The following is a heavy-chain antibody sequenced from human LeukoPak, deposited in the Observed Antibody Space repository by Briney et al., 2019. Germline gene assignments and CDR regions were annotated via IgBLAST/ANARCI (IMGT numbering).Heavy chain of an antibody. Sequence: GGSLRLSCAASGFTFSSYSMNWVRQAPGKGLEWVSSISSSSSYIYYADSVKGRFTISRDNAKNSLYLQMNSLRAEDTAVYYCARDRSYYGSGSNYYYYGMDVWGQGTTVTVSS. CDR2: ISSSSSYI. CDR3: ARDRSYYGSGSNYYYYGMDV. V-gene: IGHV3-21*01. J-gene: IGHJ6*02. D-gene: IGHD3-10*01. CDR1: GFTFSSYS.